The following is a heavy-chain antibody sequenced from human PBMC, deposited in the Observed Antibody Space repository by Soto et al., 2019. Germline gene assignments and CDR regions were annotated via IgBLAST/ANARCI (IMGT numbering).Heavy chain of an antibody. J-gene: IGHJ4*02. D-gene: IGHD2-15*01. V-gene: IGHV1-58*02. CDR3: ARHLSPHSAHYFDY. CDR1: GFTFTSSA. CDR2: IVVGSGNT. Sequence: GASVKVSCKASGFTFTSSAMQWVRQARGQRLEWIGWIVVGSGNTNYAQKFQERVTITRDMSTSTAYMELSSLRSEDTAVYYCARHLSPHSAHYFDYWGQGTLVTVSS.